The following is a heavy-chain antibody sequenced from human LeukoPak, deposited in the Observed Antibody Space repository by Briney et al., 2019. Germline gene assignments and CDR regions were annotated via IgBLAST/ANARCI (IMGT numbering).Heavy chain of an antibody. V-gene: IGHV4-59*01. CDR2: VYYSGST. CDR3: ARGGTPITMIVVESNWFDP. D-gene: IGHD3-22*01. CDR1: GGSISSYY. J-gene: IGHJ5*02. Sequence: TASETLSLTCTVSGGSISSYYWSWIRQSPGKGLEWIGNVYYSGSTDSNPSLKSRVTMSVDTSKNQFSMKLSSVTAADTAVYYCARGGTPITMIVVESNWFDPWGQGTRVTVSS.